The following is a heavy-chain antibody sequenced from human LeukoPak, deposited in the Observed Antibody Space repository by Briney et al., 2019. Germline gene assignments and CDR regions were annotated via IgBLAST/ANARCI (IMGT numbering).Heavy chain of an antibody. Sequence: ASVKVSCKVSGYTLTELSMHWVRQAPGKGLEWKGGFDPEDGETIYAQKFQGRVTVTEDTSTDTAYMELSSLRSEDTAVYYCATDPPYSSSWYFQHWGQGTLVTVSS. J-gene: IGHJ1*01. CDR1: GYTLTELS. CDR3: ATDPPYSSSWYFQH. D-gene: IGHD6-13*01. V-gene: IGHV1-24*01. CDR2: FDPEDGET.